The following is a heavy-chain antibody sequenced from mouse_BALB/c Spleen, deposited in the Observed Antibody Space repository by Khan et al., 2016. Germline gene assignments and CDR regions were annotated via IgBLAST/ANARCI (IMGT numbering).Heavy chain of an antibody. Sequence: EVQLQESGPGLVKPSQSLSLTCSVTGYSITSGYYWNWIRQFPGNKLEWMGYISYDGSNNYNPSLKNRISITRDTSKNQFFLTLNSVTSEDTSTYYCGTLRQLYAMDYWGHGTSVTVSS. CDR3: GTLRQLYAMDY. CDR2: ISYDGSN. V-gene: IGHV3-6*02. D-gene: IGHD2-4*01. J-gene: IGHJ4*01. CDR1: GYSITSGYY.